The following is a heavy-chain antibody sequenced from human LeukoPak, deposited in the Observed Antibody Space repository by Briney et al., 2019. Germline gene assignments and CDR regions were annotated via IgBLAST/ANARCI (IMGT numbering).Heavy chain of an antibody. CDR3: ARGGYYDNSGYQPFDY. CDR1: GYTFTHYA. CDR2: INADNGNT. J-gene: IGHJ4*02. Sequence: ASVKVSCKASGYTFTHYAVHWVRQAPGQRLEWMGWINADNGNTEYSQRFQGRVTITRDTSASTAYMELSSLRSEDTAVFYCARGGYYDNSGYQPFDYWGQGTLVTVSS. D-gene: IGHD3-22*01. V-gene: IGHV1-3*01.